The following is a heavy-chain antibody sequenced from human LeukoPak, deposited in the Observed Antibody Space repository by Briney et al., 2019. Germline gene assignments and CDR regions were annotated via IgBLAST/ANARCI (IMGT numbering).Heavy chain of an antibody. D-gene: IGHD3-22*01. Sequence: GGSLRLSCAASGFTFSSYGMHWVRQAPGKGLEWVAFIRYDGSNKYYADSVKGRFTISRDNSKNTLYLQMNSLRAEDTAVHYCRYYDSSGYYYGYAFDIWGQGTMVTVSS. CDR3: RYYDSSGYYYGYAFDI. CDR2: IRYDGSNK. CDR1: GFTFSSYG. V-gene: IGHV3-30*02. J-gene: IGHJ3*02.